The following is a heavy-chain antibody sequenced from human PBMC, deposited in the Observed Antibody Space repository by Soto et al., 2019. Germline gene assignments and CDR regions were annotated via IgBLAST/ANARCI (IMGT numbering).Heavy chain of an antibody. J-gene: IGHJ4*02. V-gene: IGHV1-46*01. CDR1: GYTFITYS. Sequence: QVQLVQSGAEVKKSGASVKVSCKASGYTFITYSMYWVRQAPGQGLEWMGIINPRDGSTSYALNFQGRATLTRDMSTSTLYMELSNLRSEDTAVYYCARGGGTLDYWGQGTLVTVSS. CDR2: INPRDGST. CDR3: ARGGGTLDY.